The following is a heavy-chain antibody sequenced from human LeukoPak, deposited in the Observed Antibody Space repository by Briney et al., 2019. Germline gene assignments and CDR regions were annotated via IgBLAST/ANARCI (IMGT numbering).Heavy chain of an antibody. J-gene: IGHJ4*02. CDR1: GGSISSGDYY. V-gene: IGHV4-30-4*01. CDR2: IYYSGST. CDR3: ARDAEIWGSYRLPL. Sequence: SETLSLTCTVSGGSISSGDYYWSWIRQPPGKGLEWIGYIYYSGSTYYNPSPKSRVTISVDTSKNQFSLKLSSVTAADTAVYYCARDAEIWGSYRLPLWGQGTLVTVSS. D-gene: IGHD3-16*02.